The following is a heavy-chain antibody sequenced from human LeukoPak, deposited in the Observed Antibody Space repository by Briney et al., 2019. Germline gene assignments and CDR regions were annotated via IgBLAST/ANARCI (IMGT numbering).Heavy chain of an antibody. J-gene: IGHJ5*02. D-gene: IGHD2-2*01. CDR2: INPNSGGT. CDR1: GYTFTGYY. Sequence: ASVKVSCKASGYTFTGYYMHWVRQAPGQGLEWMGWINPNSGGTNYAQKFQGRVTMTRDTSISTAYMELSRLRSDDTAVYYCARAGGNCSTSCSRGRWFDPWGQGTLVTVSS. CDR3: ARAGGNCSTSCSRGRWFDP. V-gene: IGHV1-2*02.